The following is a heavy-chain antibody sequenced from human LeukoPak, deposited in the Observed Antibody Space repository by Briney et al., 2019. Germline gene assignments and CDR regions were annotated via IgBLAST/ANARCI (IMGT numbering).Heavy chain of an antibody. J-gene: IGHJ4*02. V-gene: IGHV4-59*12. CDR3: ARRYDFWSGYPPPLDY. D-gene: IGHD3-3*01. CDR2: IYYSGST. CDR1: GGSISSYY. Sequence: KPSETLSLTCTVSGGSISSYYWSWIRQPPGKGLEWIGYIYYSGSTNYNPSLKSRVTISVDTSKNQFSLKLSSVTAADTAVYYCARRYDFWSGYPPPLDYWGQGTLVTVSS.